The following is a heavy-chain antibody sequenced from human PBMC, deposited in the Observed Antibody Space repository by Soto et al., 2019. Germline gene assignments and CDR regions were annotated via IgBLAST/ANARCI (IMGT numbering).Heavy chain of an antibody. J-gene: IGHJ4*02. CDR3: AKGSSGIGGAGRFDY. V-gene: IGHV3-23*01. CDR2: ISGSGGRT. CDR1: GFTFSSFA. Sequence: EVQLLESGGGLVQPGGSLRLSLAASGFTFSSFAMSWVRQAPGKGLEWVSGISGSGGRTYYADSVKGRFSISRDNDKNTLYLQMNSLTAEDTAVYYGAKGSSGIGGAGRFDYWGQGTLVTVS. D-gene: IGHD6-19*01.